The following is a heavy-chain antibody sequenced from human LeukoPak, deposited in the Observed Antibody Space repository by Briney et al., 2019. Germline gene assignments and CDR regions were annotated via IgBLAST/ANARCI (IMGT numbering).Heavy chain of an antibody. CDR1: GYTFTSYG. CDR2: ISAYNGNT. V-gene: IGHV1-18*01. J-gene: IGHJ6*02. Sequence: GASVKVSCKASGYTFTSYGISWVRQAPGQGLEWMGWISAYNGNTNYAQKLQGRVTMTTDTSTSTAYMELSSLRSEDTAVYYCASPLVAEHVRRIAVAWAHYYYGMDVWGQGTTVTVSS. D-gene: IGHD6-19*01. CDR3: ASPLVAEHVRRIAVAWAHYYYGMDV.